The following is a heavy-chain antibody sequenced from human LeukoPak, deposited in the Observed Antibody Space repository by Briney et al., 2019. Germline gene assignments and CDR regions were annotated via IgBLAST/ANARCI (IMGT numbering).Heavy chain of an antibody. D-gene: IGHD6-19*01. Sequence: SETLSLTCTVSGGSISSSSYYWGWIRQPPGKGLEWIGSIYYSGSTYYNPSLKSRVTISVDTSKNQFSLKLSSVTAADTAVYYCARHRSPEQWREDAFDIWGQGTMVTVSS. J-gene: IGHJ3*02. CDR3: ARHRSPEQWREDAFDI. CDR2: IYYSGST. V-gene: IGHV4-39*01. CDR1: GGSISSSSYY.